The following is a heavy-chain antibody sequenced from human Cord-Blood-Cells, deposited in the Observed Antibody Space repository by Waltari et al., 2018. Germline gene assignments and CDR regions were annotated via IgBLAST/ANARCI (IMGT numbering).Heavy chain of an antibody. CDR1: GGTFSSYA. J-gene: IGHJ3*02. CDR3: GRYVDTAMVSSRGDDAFDI. D-gene: IGHD5-18*01. CDR2: IIPIFGAA. Sequence: QVQLVQSGAEVKKPGSSVKVSCKASGGTFSSYAISWVRQAPGQGLEWMGGIIPIFGAANRAQKVQGRVTITADESRSTAGMGLSSLRSEDTAVYYWGRYVDTAMVSSRGDDAFDIWGQGTMVTVSS. V-gene: IGHV1-69*01.